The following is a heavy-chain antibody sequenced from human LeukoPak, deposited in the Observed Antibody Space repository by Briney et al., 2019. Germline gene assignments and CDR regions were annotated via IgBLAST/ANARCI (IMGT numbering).Heavy chain of an antibody. CDR3: ARGMYYYDAFDY. CDR1: GGSISSSSYY. Sequence: SETLSLTCTVSGGSISSSSYYWGWIRQPPGKGLEWIGSIYYSGSTYYNPSLKSRVTISVDTSKNQFSLKLSSVTAVDTAVYYCARGMYYYDAFDYWGQGTLVTVSS. V-gene: IGHV4-39*07. CDR2: IYYSGST. D-gene: IGHD3-22*01. J-gene: IGHJ4*02.